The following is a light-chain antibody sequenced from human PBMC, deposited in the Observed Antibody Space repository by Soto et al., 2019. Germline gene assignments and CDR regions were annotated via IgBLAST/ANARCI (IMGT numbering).Light chain of an antibody. CDR2: DVS. CDR3: CSYVGNFNLV. J-gene: IGLJ2*01. CDR1: SSDVGRYNF. V-gene: IGLV2-11*01. Sequence: QSVLTQPRSVSGSPGQSVSISCTGTSSDVGRYNFVSWYQQHPGKVPKVIIYDVSKRPSGVPDRFSGSKSGNTASLTISGLQAEDEADYFCCSYVGNFNLVFGGGTKLTVL.